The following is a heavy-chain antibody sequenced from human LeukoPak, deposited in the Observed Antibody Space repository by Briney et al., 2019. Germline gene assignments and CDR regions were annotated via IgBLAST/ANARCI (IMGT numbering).Heavy chain of an antibody. CDR1: GFTFSSYS. D-gene: IGHD2-15*01. CDR2: ISSSSSTI. V-gene: IGHV3-48*01. Sequence: SGGSLRLSCAASGFTFSSYSMNWVRQAPGKGLEWVSYISSSSSTIYYADSVKGRLTISRDNAKNSLYLQMNSLRAEDTAVYYCARGAMRVVPYFDYWGQGTLVTVSS. J-gene: IGHJ4*02. CDR3: ARGAMRVVPYFDY.